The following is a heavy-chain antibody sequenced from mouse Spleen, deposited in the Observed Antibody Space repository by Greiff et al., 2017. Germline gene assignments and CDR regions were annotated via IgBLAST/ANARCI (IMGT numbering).Heavy chain of an antibody. CDR3: ARHEEHRYDKGYYAMDY. J-gene: IGHJ4*01. V-gene: IGHV1-62-2*01. CDR2: FYPGSGSI. Sequence: QVQLQQSGAELVKPGASVKLSCKASGYTFTEYTIHWVKQRSGQGLEWIGWFYPGSGSIKYNEKFKDKATLTADKSSSTVYMELSRLTSEDSAVYFCARHEEHRYDKGYYAMDYWGQGTSVTVSS. CDR1: GYTFTEYT. D-gene: IGHD2-14*01.